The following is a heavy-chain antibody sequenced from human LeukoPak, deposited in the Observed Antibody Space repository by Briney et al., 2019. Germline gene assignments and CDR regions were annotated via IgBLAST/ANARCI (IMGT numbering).Heavy chain of an antibody. D-gene: IGHD6-13*01. CDR3: ATQLAAAGNYYFDY. Sequence: ASVKVSCKASGYTFTSYDINWVRQATGQGLEWMGWMNPNSGNTGYAQKFQGRVTMTRNTSISTAYMELSSLRSEDTAVYYCATQLAAAGNYYFDYWGQGTLVTVSP. CDR2: MNPNSGNT. V-gene: IGHV1-8*01. J-gene: IGHJ4*02. CDR1: GYTFTSYD.